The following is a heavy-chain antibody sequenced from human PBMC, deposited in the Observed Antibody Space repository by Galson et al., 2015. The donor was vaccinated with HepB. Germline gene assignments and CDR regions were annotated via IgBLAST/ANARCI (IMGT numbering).Heavy chain of an antibody. CDR3: ARWAEYCSTANCYFPLDY. V-gene: IGHV1-69*13. CDR2: IIPIFRTP. Sequence: SVKVSCKAAGPTFTSNYIHWVRQAPGQGLERMGVIIPIFRTPKYAQKFQGRVTITADESTTTVYMELSSLRSEDTAVYYCARWAEYCSTANCYFPLDYWGQGTLVTVSS. D-gene: IGHD2-2*01. J-gene: IGHJ4*02. CDR1: GPTFTSNY.